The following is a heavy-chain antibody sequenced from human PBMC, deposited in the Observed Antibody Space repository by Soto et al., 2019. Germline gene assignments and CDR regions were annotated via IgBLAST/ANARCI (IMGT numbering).Heavy chain of an antibody. Sequence: QVQLVQSGAEVKKPGSSVKVSCQASGGTFSNFAISWVRQAPGQGLEWMGAIIPVYDTAKYAQTFQGRVTITADESSSTAYMELSSLRAEDTAVYYCARDENSGFFIGYYGVDVWGQGTTVTVSS. CDR1: GGTFSNFA. CDR3: ARDENSGFFIGYYGVDV. J-gene: IGHJ6*02. D-gene: IGHD6-19*01. CDR2: IIPVYDTA. V-gene: IGHV1-69*01.